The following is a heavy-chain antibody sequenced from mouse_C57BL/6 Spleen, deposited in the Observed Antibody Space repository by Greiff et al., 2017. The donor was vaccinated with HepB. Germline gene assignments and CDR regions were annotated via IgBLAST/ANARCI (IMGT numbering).Heavy chain of an antibody. D-gene: IGHD6-1*01. Sequence: VQLQQSGAELVRPGASVKLSCKASGYTFTDYYINWVKQRPGQGLEWIARIYPGSGNTYYNEKFKGKATLTAEKSSSTAYMQLSSLTSEDAAVYCCARGGHQGAMDYWGQGTSVTVSS. CDR2: IYPGSGNT. J-gene: IGHJ4*01. CDR1: GYTFTDYY. V-gene: IGHV1-76*01. CDR3: ARGGHQGAMDY.